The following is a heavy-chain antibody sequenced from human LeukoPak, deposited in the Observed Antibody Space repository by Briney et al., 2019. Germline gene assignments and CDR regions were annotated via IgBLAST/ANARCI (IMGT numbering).Heavy chain of an antibody. CDR3: ATSGYSGYDLFGDPFDY. Sequence: PGGSLRLSCAASGFTFSSYSMNWVRQAPGKGLEWVSYISSSSSTIYYADSVKGRFTISRDNSKNTLYLQMNSLRAEDTAIYYCATSGYSGYDLFGDPFDYWGQGTLVTVSS. CDR1: GFTFSSYS. V-gene: IGHV3-48*01. J-gene: IGHJ4*02. CDR2: ISSSSSTI. D-gene: IGHD5-12*01.